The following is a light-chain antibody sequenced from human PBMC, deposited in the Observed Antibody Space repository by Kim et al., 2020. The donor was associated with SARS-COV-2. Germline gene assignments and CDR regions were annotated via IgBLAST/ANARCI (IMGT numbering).Light chain of an antibody. CDR3: QVWDTTGDHPV. Sequence: AAGKTARITCGGDSIGSKSVHWHQQKPGQAPVLVIYHDRDRPSGIPERFSGSNSGNTATLTISRVEDGDEADYFCQVWDTTGDHPVFGGGTQLTVL. J-gene: IGLJ3*02. CDR1: SIGSKS. V-gene: IGLV3-21*04. CDR2: HDR.